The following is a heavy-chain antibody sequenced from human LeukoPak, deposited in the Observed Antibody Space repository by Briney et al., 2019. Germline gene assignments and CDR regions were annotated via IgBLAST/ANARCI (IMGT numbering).Heavy chain of an antibody. CDR2: INPNSGGT. J-gene: IGHJ5*02. CDR3: ARDAGGSLT. Sequence: ASVKVSCKASGHTFSGNYMHWVRQAPGQGLEQMGWINPNSGGTNYAQKFQGRVTMTRDTSISTVHMELSRQRSDDTAVYYCARDAGGSLTWGQGTLVTVSS. D-gene: IGHD3-10*01. V-gene: IGHV1-2*02. CDR1: GHTFSGNY.